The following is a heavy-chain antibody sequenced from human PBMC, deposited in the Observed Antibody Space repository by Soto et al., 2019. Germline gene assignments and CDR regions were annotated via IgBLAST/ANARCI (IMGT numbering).Heavy chain of an antibody. J-gene: IGHJ4*02. D-gene: IGHD3-10*01. V-gene: IGHV3-23*01. CDR3: AKTRSVISRFDY. CDR1: GFTFHNYG. Sequence: GGSLRLSCIAAGFTFHNYGMTWVRQAPGKGLQWVSAITGNGDITFYADFVRGRFTISRDNSKNTLFLQLNSVRAEDTAVYYCAKTRSVISRFDYWGLGTLVTVS. CDR2: ITGNGDIT.